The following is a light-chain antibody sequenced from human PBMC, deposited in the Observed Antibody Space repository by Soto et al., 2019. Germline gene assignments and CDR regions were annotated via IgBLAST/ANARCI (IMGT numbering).Light chain of an antibody. V-gene: IGLV2-14*01. CDR3: SSYTSIITLV. J-gene: IGLJ1*01. CDR1: SNDIGGYNY. CDR2: EVS. Sequence: QSALTQPASVSGSPGQSITISCTGTSNDIGGYNYVSWYQQHPGKAPKLLIYEVSNRPSGVSNRFSGSKSGNTASLTISGLQAEDEADYYCSSYTSIITLVFGTGTKVTVL.